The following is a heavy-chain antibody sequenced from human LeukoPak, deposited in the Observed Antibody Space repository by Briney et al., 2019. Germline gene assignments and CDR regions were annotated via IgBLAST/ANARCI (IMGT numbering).Heavy chain of an antibody. CDR2: INHSGST. D-gene: IGHD6-13*01. CDR3: ARVRQQLVPNYFDY. V-gene: IGHV4-34*01. J-gene: IGHJ4*02. Sequence: SETLSLTCAVYGGSFSGYYWSWIRQPPGKGLEWIGEINHSGSTNYNPSLKSRVTISVDTSKNQFSLKLSSVTAADTAVYYCARVRQQLVPNYFDYWGQGTVVTVSS. CDR1: GGSFSGYY.